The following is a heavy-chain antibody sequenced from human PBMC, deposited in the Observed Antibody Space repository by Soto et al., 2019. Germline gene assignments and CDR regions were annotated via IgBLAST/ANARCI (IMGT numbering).Heavy chain of an antibody. V-gene: IGHV3-23*01. CDR1: GFTFSSYA. CDR3: AIFPLNCGGSCYSVDY. D-gene: IGHD2-15*01. CDR2: ISGSGGST. Sequence: PGGSLRLSCAASGFTFSSYAMSWVRQAPGKGLEWVSAISGSGGSTYYADSVKGRFTISRDNSKNTLYLQMNSLRAEDTAVYYWAIFPLNCGGSCYSVDYWGQGTLVTVSS. J-gene: IGHJ4*02.